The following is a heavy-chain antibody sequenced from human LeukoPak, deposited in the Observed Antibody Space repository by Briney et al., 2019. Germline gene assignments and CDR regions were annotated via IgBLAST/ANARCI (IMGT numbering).Heavy chain of an antibody. CDR3: ARERIGDGYNYAY. Sequence: GGSLRLSCAASGFTFNNYGMSWVRQAPGKGLEWVSAISGSGGSTFYADSVKGRFTISRDNPKNTLYLQMNSLRAEDTAVYYCARERIGDGYNYAYWGQGTLVTVSS. CDR1: GFTFNNYG. J-gene: IGHJ4*02. V-gene: IGHV3-23*01. CDR2: ISGSGGST. D-gene: IGHD5-24*01.